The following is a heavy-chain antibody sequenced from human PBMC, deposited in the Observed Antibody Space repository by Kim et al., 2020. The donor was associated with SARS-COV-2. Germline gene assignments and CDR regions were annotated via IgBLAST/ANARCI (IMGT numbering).Heavy chain of an antibody. CDR1: GFSFSAYG. Sequence: GGSLRLSCAASGFSFSAYGMSWVRQAPGKGLEWLSLVSGNGVATYYADSVKGLFTISRDNSKNTSYLQMNSLRADDTAVYYCARKGQSGYFPFDYWGPGTLVTVSS. D-gene: IGHD3-22*01. CDR3: ARKGQSGYFPFDY. CDR2: VSGNGVAT. J-gene: IGHJ4*02. V-gene: IGHV3-23*01.